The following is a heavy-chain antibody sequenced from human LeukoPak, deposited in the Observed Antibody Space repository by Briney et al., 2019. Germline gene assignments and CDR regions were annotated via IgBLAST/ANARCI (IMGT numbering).Heavy chain of an antibody. CDR2: VIPIFGTA. Sequence: SVKVSCKASGGTFSSYAISWVRQAPGQGLEWMGGVIPIFGTANYAQKFQGRVTITADESTSTAYMELSSLRSEDTAVYYCARALAYCGGDCAASFDYWGQGTLVTVSS. V-gene: IGHV1-69*01. D-gene: IGHD2-21*02. CDR1: GGTFSSYA. CDR3: ARALAYCGGDCAASFDY. J-gene: IGHJ4*02.